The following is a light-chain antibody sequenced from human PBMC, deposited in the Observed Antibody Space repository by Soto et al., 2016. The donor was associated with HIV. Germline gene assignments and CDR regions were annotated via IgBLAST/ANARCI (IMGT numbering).Light chain of an antibody. V-gene: IGKV2-30*02. Sequence: DVVMTQSPLSLPVTLGQPASISCRSSQGLVHSDGNTYLNWFQQRPGQSPRRLIYKVSNRDSGVPDRFSGSGSGTDFTLKISRVEAEDVGVYYCMQGIQLRTFGQGTKVEIK. CDR3: MQGIQLRT. J-gene: IGKJ1*01. CDR1: QGLVHSDGNTY. CDR2: KVS.